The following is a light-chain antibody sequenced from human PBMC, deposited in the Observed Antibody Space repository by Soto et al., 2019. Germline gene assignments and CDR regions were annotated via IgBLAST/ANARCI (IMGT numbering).Light chain of an antibody. Sequence: DTQMTQSPSTLSASVGDRVTITCRASQSVSMWLAWFQQKTGKAPRLLIYGASDLESGGPSRFSGIGSGTEFTLTISSLQPEDAATYYCQHYNTYLTWTVGQGTDVEIK. J-gene: IGKJ1*01. CDR3: QHYNTYLTWT. CDR1: QSVSMW. CDR2: GAS. V-gene: IGKV1-5*01.